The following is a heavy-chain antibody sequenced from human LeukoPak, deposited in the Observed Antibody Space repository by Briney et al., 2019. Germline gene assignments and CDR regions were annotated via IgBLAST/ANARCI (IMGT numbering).Heavy chain of an antibody. CDR2: ISYDGNNK. CDR1: GFTFNSYS. Sequence: GGSLRLSCAASGFTFNSYSMHWVRQAPGKGLEWVAVISYDGNNKYYADSVKGRFAVSRDNSKNTLYLQMNSLRSEDTAVYYCVQGKNIVLMVHASPFDYWGQGTLVIVSS. V-gene: IGHV3-30*09. CDR3: VQGKNIVLMVHASPFDY. J-gene: IGHJ4*02. D-gene: IGHD2-8*01.